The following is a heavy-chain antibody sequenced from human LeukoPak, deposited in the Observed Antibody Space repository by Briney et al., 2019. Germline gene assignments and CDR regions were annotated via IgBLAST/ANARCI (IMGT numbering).Heavy chain of an antibody. Sequence: GGSLRLSCAASGFSFSSYGMSWFRQAPGKGLEWVSTINNRADETHYADSVKGRFTISRDNSKNTLYLQMNSLRAEDTAVYYCYIPYYDTSAYKGYWGQGTLVTVSS. CDR1: GFSFSSYG. CDR3: YIPYYDTSAYKGY. J-gene: IGHJ4*02. D-gene: IGHD3-22*01. V-gene: IGHV3-23*01. CDR2: INNRADET.